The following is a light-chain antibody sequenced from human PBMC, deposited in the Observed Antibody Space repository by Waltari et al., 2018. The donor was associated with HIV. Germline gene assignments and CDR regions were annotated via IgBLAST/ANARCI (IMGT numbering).Light chain of an antibody. CDR1: SSTLATDY. CDR3: GTWDPRLSVGV. Sequence: QSVLTPPRSVSSAPGPTVTFSSPASSSTLATDYVSWYQHVPGAAPKLLIYDNNKRPSGIPDRFSGSKSGTSATLDITGLQTGDEADYYCGTWDPRLSVGVFGGGTKLTVL. CDR2: DNN. V-gene: IGLV1-51*01. J-gene: IGLJ2*01.